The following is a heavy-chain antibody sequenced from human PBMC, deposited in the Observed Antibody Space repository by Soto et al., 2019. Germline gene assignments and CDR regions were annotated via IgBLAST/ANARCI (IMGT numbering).Heavy chain of an antibody. CDR3: ARANRPITMTYLNWFDP. D-gene: IGHD3-22*01. CDR2: IYYSGST. J-gene: IGHJ5*02. CDR1: GGSISSYY. Sequence: TSETLSLTCTVSGGSISSYYWSWIRQPPGKGLERVGYIYYSGSTNYNPSLKSRVTISVDRSKNRFSLKLSSVTAADTAVYYCARANRPITMTYLNWFDPWGQGTLVTVSS. V-gene: IGHV4-59*12.